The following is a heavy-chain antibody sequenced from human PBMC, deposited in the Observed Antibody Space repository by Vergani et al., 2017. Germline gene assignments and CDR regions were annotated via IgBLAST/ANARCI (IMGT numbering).Heavy chain of an antibody. CDR1: GFTFSSYG. Sequence: QVQLVESGGGVVQPGRSLRLSCAASGFTFSSYGMHWVRQAPGKGLEWVAVISYDGSNKYYADSVKGRFTISRDNSKNTLYLQMNSLRAEDTAVYYCAKDRRIYCSSTSCYTGRGFDYWGQGTLVTVSS. V-gene: IGHV3-30*18. CDR2: ISYDGSNK. D-gene: IGHD2-2*02. CDR3: AKDRRIYCSSTSCYTGRGFDY. J-gene: IGHJ4*02.